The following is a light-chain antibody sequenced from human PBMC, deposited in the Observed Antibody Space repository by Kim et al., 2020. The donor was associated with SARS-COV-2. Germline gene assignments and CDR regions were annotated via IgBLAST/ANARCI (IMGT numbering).Light chain of an antibody. CDR3: QQHRNWPPALT. CDR2: DAA. J-gene: IGKJ4*01. CDR1: HSKGIN. V-gene: IGKV3-11*01. Sequence: AAEGATLSSTASHSKGINLAWSQQPPGQPPALLIYDAATRAAGIPDRSSCSGTGTDITLTIGSLAPEDFAVSYCQQHRNWPPALTFGGGTKVDIK.